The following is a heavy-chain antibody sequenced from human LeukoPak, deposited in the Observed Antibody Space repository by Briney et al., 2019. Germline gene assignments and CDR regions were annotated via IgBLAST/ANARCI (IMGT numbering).Heavy chain of an antibody. J-gene: IGHJ4*02. D-gene: IGHD7-27*01. V-gene: IGHV4-61*02. Sequence: SETLSLTCTVSGGSISSGSYYWSWIRQPAGKGLEWIGRIYTRGSTNYNPSLKSRVTISVDTSKNQFSLKLSSVTAADTAVYYCAAETGMEGDYFDYWGQGTLVTVSS. CDR3: AAETGMEGDYFDY. CDR1: GGSISSGSYY. CDR2: IYTRGST.